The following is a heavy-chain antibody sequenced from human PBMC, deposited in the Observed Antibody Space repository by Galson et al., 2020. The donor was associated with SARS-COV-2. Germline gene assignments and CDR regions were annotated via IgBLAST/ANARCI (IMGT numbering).Heavy chain of an antibody. CDR3: ARDTPNYGMDV. V-gene: IGHV4-59*08. D-gene: IGHD2-15*01. CDR1: GGSFRSYS. Sequence: SETLSLTCTVSGGSFRSYSWSWLRQSPGKGLEWIGNIYYTGSTKYNPSLKSRVTTSVDTSKNQLYLRLSSVTAADTAVYFCARDTPNYGMDVWGQGTTVIVSS. CDR2: IYYTGST. J-gene: IGHJ6*02.